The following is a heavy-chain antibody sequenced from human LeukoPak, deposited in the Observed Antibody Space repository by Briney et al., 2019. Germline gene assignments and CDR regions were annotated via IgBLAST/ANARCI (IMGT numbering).Heavy chain of an antibody. D-gene: IGHD5-18*01. Sequence: GGSLRLSCAASGFTFSNAWMSWVRQAPGKGLEWVGRIKSKTDGGTTDYAAPVKGRFTISRDDSKNTLYLQMNSLKTEDTAVYYCTTVDTATVRSPFDYWGQGTLVTVSS. CDR1: GFTFSNAW. CDR3: TTVDTATVRSPFDY. V-gene: IGHV3-15*01. J-gene: IGHJ4*02. CDR2: IKSKTDGGTT.